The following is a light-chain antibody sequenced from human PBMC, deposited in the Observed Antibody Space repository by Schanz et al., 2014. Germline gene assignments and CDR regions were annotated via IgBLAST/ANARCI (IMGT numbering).Light chain of an antibody. CDR3: QQYDILPLT. CDR1: QSVSSN. V-gene: IGKV3D-15*02. CDR2: GVS. Sequence: DIVMTQSPATLSVSPGERATLSCRASQSVSSNLAWYQQKPGQAPRLLIYGVSRRASGVPDRFTGSASGADFTLTISRLDPDDFAIYYCQQYDILPLTFGGGTVVDIK. J-gene: IGKJ4*01.